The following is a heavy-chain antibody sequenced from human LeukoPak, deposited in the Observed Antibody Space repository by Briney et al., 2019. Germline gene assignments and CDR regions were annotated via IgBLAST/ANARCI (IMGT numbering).Heavy chain of an antibody. Sequence: SETLSLTCAVYGGSFSGYYWSWIRQPPGKGLEWIGEINHSGSTNYNPSLKSRVTISVDTSKNQFSLKMTSVTAADTAVYYCARGRGDTSGSRGDAFDIWDQGAMVTVSS. CDR3: ARGRGDTSGSRGDAFDI. CDR1: GGSFSGYY. V-gene: IGHV4-34*01. D-gene: IGHD3-22*01. J-gene: IGHJ3*02. CDR2: INHSGST.